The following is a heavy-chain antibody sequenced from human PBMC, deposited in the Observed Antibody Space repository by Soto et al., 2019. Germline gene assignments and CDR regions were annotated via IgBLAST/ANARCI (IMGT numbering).Heavy chain of an antibody. CDR2: ISAYNGNT. CDR1: GYTFTSYG. V-gene: IGHV1-18*01. Sequence: QVQLVQSGAEVKKPGASVKVSCKASGYTFTSYGISWVRQAPGQGLEWMGWISAYNGNTNYAQKLQGRVTMTTATTTRTAYMELRSLRSGDTAGYCGAGAVGYDSGMDVWGQGTTVTVSS. D-gene: IGHD6-19*01. J-gene: IGHJ6*02. CDR3: AGAVGYDSGMDV.